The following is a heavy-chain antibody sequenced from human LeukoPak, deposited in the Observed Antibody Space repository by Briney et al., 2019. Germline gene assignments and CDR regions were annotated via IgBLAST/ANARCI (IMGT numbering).Heavy chain of an antibody. CDR2: IKSKTDGGTT. V-gene: IGHV3-15*01. Sequence: GGSLRLSCAASGFTFSNAWMSWVRQAPGKGLEWVGHIKSKTDGGTTDYAAPVKGRFTISRDDSKNSLYLQMNGLKTEDTAVYYCTRQQLVFEYWGQGTLVTVSS. CDR3: TRQQLVFEY. D-gene: IGHD6-13*01. J-gene: IGHJ4*02. CDR1: GFTFSNAW.